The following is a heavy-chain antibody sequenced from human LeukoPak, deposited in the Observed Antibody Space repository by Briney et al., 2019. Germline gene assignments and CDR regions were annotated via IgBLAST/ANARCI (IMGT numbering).Heavy chain of an antibody. CDR3: AKDQYYDSSGYCGGDLDY. V-gene: IGHV3-30*18. CDR2: ISYDGNNK. CDR1: GFTFSSYG. D-gene: IGHD3-22*01. Sequence: GRSLRLSCAASGFTFSSYGMHWVRQAPGKGLEWVAVISYDGNNKYYADSVKGRFTISRDNSKNTLYLQMNSLRAEDTAVYYCAKDQYYDSSGYCGGDLDYWGQGTLVTVSS. J-gene: IGHJ4*02.